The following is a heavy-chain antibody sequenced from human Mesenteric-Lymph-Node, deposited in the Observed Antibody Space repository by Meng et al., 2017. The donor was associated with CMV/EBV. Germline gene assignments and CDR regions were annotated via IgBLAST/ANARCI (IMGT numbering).Heavy chain of an antibody. Sequence: SETLSLTCTVSGGSISSSSYYWGWIRQPPGKGLEWIGSIYYSGSTYYNPSLKSRVTISVDTSKIQFSLKLSSVTAADTAVYYCARVRVAAARIDYWGQGTLVTVSS. CDR2: IYYSGST. CDR3: ARVRVAAARIDY. CDR1: GGSISSSSYY. J-gene: IGHJ4*02. D-gene: IGHD6-13*01. V-gene: IGHV4-39*07.